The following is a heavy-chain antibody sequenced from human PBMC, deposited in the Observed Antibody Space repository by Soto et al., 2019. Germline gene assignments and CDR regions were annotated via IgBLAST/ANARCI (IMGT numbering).Heavy chain of an antibody. D-gene: IGHD3-10*01. CDR1: GGSISSYY. CDR3: ARHDDHYYGSGRYFY. J-gene: IGHJ4*02. V-gene: IGHV4-59*08. CDR2: IYYSGST. Sequence: PSETLSLTCTVSGGSISSYYWSWIRQPPGKGLEWIGYIYYSGSTNYNPSLKSRVTISVDTSKNQFSLKLSSVTAADTAVYYCARHDDHYYGSGRYFYWGQGTLVTVSS.